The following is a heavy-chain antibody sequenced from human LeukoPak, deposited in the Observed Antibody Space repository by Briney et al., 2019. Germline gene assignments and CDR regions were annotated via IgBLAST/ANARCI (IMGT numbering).Heavy chain of an antibody. CDR3: TTVITIVRGVTTKRDY. D-gene: IGHD3-10*01. V-gene: IGHV3-15*01. J-gene: IGHJ4*02. CDR1: GFTSSNAW. CDR2: IKSKIDGGTT. Sequence: GGSLRLSCAASGFTSSNAWTSWVRQAPGKGLEWVGHIKSKIDGGTTDYAAPVKGRFTISRDDSKNTLYLQMNSLKTEDTAVYYCTTVITIVRGVTTKRDYWGQGTLVTVSS.